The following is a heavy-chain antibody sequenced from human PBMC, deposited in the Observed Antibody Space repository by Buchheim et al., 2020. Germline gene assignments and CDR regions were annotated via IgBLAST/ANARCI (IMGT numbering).Heavy chain of an antibody. CDR2: ISGGGGST. CDR1: GFTFSSYG. CDR3: AKGSSGWYGPFDF. Sequence: EVQLLESGGDLVQPGGSLRLSCAASGFTFSSYGMSWVRQAPGKGLEWVSGISGGGGSTYYADSVKGRFTISRDNSKSTLYLQMNSLRAEDTAVYFCAKGSSGWYGPFDFWGQGTL. V-gene: IGHV3-23*01. J-gene: IGHJ4*02. D-gene: IGHD6-19*01.